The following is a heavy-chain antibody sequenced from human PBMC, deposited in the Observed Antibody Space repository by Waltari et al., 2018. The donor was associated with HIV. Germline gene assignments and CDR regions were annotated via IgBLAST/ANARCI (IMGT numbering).Heavy chain of an antibody. Sequence: QVQLVQSGAEVKTVGASVKVSCKASGYTFSDDYIHWVRQAPGQGLEWMGWINPNSGGTTYAQKFQGWVTMTRDTSVSTAYMELSRLRSDDTAVYYCARDAEVLGYSYRNYYYYYGMDAWGQGTTVTVSS. D-gene: IGHD5-18*01. J-gene: IGHJ6*02. CDR3: ARDAEVLGYSYRNYYYYYGMDA. CDR1: GYTFSDDY. CDR2: INPNSGGT. V-gene: IGHV1-2*04.